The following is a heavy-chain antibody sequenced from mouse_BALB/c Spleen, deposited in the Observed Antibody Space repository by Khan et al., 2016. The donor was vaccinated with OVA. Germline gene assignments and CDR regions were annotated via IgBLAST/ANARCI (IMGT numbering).Heavy chain of an antibody. CDR3: ARYGNHCYIDV. CDR1: GYTFSSYW. D-gene: IGHD2-1*01. V-gene: IGHV1-9*01. CDR2: ILPGSSST. J-gene: IGHJ1*01. Sequence: VQLQQSGAELMKPGASVKISCKATGYTFSSYWIEWVKQRPGHGLEWIGEILPGSSSTNYNEKFKGKATFTADTSSNTAYMQLSSLTSEDSAVCCSARYGNHCYIDVWGAGTTVTVSS.